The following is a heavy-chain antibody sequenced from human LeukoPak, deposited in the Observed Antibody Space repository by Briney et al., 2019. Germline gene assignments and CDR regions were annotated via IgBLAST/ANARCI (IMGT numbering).Heavy chain of an antibody. V-gene: IGHV3-21*01. D-gene: IGHD2-2*01. CDR3: AREYPDIVVVPAAMSHFDY. CDR1: GFTFSDYS. CDR2: ISSSSSYI. J-gene: IGHJ4*02. Sequence: GGSLRLSCAASGFTFSDYSMKWVRQAPGKGLEWVSFISSSSSYIYYADSVKGRFTISRDNAKNSLYLQMNSLRAEDTAVYYCAREYPDIVVVPAAMSHFDYWGQGTLVTVSS.